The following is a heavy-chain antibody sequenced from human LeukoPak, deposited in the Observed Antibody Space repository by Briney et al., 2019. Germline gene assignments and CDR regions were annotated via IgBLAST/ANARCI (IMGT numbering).Heavy chain of an antibody. CDR1: GYTFTGYY. V-gene: IGHV1-2*02. CDR3: ARGGAQEYRSGWLVGNLDY. D-gene: IGHD6-19*01. Sequence: ASVKVSCKASGYTFTGYYIHWVRQVPGQGLEWMGWINPSSGGTNYAQKFQGGVTMTRDTSISTAYMDLSRLTSDDTAVYYCARGGAQEYRSGWLVGNLDYWGQGTLVTVSS. J-gene: IGHJ4*02. CDR2: INPSSGGT.